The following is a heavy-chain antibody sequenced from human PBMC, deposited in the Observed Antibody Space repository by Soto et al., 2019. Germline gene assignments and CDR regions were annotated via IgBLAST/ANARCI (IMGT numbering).Heavy chain of an antibody. V-gene: IGHV4-30-4*02. Sequence: SDTLSLTCTVSSDSITNSDQYWTWIRQPPGKGLEWMGYVYYSGGTYSNPSLKNRLAMSVDKSKNQFSLKLTSVTDADTAVYYCARAPINNDSGSLNNWFDPWGQGTLVTVSS. J-gene: IGHJ5*02. CDR3: ARAPINNDSGSLNNWFDP. CDR1: SDSITNSDQY. CDR2: VYYSGGT. D-gene: IGHD3-10*01.